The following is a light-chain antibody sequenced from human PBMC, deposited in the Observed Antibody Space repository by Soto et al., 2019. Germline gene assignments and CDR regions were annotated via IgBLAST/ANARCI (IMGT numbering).Light chain of an antibody. CDR2: GVT. V-gene: IGLV2-8*01. CDR1: SSDVGAYNY. CDR3: TSYVGSNIWV. Sequence: QSVLTQPPSASGSPGQSVTISCTGTSSDVGAYNYVSWYQQYPGKAPKLMIYGVTKRPSGVPDRFSGSKSGKTASLTVSGLQPEDEADYYCTSYVGSNIWVFGGGTKLTVL. J-gene: IGLJ3*02.